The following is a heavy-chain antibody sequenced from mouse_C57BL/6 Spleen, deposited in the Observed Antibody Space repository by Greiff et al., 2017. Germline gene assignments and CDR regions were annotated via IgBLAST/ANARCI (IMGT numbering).Heavy chain of an antibody. J-gene: IGHJ2*01. CDR1: GYSFTGYY. CDR2: INPSTGGT. D-gene: IGHD3-2*02. Sequence: VQLQQSGPELVKPGASVKISCKASGYSFTGYYMNWVKQSPEKSLEWIGEINPSTGGTTYNQKFKAKATLTVDKSSSTAYMQLKSLTSEDSAVYYCARGGQLRFSDYWGQSTTLTVSS. V-gene: IGHV1-42*01. CDR3: ARGGQLRFSDY.